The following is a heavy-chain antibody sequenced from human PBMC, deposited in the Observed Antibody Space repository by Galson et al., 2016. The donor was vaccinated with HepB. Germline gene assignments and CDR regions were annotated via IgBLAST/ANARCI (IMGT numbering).Heavy chain of an antibody. J-gene: IGHJ6*02. Sequence: SLRLSCAASGFIFSRYWMHWVRQVQGKGRVWVSRVKSDGSGPTYANSFKARFTISRDNATNTLYLQMNSLRAEDTALYYCAREDYGDDPIYYYYYGMDVWGQGTTVTVSS. CDR3: AREDYGDDPIYYYYYGMDV. D-gene: IGHD4-17*01. V-gene: IGHV3-74*01. CDR1: GFIFSRYW. CDR2: VKSDGSGP.